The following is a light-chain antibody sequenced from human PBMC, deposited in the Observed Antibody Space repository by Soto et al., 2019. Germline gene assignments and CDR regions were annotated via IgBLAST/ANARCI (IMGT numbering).Light chain of an antibody. CDR1: QSVSSN. V-gene: IGKV3-15*01. Sequence: EIVMTQFPATLSVSPGERGTLSCGASQSVSSNLAWYQQKPGQAPRLLIYGASTRVTGIPARFSGSGSGTEFTLTISSLQSEDFALYYCQQYNEWPLTFGQGTKVDIK. CDR2: GAS. J-gene: IGKJ1*01. CDR3: QQYNEWPLT.